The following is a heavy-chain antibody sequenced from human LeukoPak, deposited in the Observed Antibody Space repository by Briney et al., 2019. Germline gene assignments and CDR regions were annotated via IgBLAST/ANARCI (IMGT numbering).Heavy chain of an antibody. CDR2: IKHDGSEK. D-gene: IGHD6-13*01. CDR1: GXTFSSYW. J-gene: IGHJ4*02. Sequence: GGSLRPSCAASGXTFSSYWMSWVRQAPGKGLEWVANIKHDGSEKYYVDSVKGRFTISRDNAKNSLYLQMNSLRAEDTAVYYCARRGILDYWGQGTLVTVSS. CDR3: ARRGILDY. V-gene: IGHV3-7*05.